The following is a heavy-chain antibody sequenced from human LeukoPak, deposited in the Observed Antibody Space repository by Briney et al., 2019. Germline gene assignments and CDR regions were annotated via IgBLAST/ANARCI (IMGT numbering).Heavy chain of an antibody. V-gene: IGHV3-48*03. CDR1: GFTFSSYE. Sequence: GGSLRLSCAASGFTFSSYEMNWVRQAPGKGLEWVSYISSSGSTIYYADSVKGRFTISRDNAKNSLYLQMNSLRAEDTAVYYCARKEGNYDSSGSLDYWGQGTLVTVSP. CDR2: ISSSGSTI. CDR3: ARKEGNYDSSGSLDY. D-gene: IGHD3-22*01. J-gene: IGHJ4*02.